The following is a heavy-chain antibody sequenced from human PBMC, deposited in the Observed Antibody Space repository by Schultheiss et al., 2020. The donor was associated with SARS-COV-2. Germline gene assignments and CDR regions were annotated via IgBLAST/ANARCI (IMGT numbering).Heavy chain of an antibody. D-gene: IGHD3-10*01. J-gene: IGHJ5*02. CDR2: IYYSGST. CDR3: ARGLSITMVRGVPPPPSYNWFDP. V-gene: IGHV4-59*01. Sequence: SETLSLTCTVSGGSISSYYWSWIRQPPGKGLEWIGYIYYSGSTNYNPSLKSRVTISVDTSKNQFSLKLSSVTAADTAVYYCARGLSITMVRGVPPPPSYNWFDPWGQGTLVTVSS. CDR1: GGSISSYY.